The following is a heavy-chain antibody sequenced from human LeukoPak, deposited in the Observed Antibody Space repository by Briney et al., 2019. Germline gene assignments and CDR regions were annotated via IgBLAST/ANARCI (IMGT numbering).Heavy chain of an antibody. CDR3: ARDLDYYDSSGSGWFEP. J-gene: IGHJ5*02. D-gene: IGHD3-22*01. CDR1: GYSFPRYG. V-gene: IGHV1-18*01. CDR2: FSTYNGNT. Sequence: ASVKVSCKASGYSFPRYGIRWVRQAPGQGLEWMVWFSTYNGNTNYAQKFQGRVTMTTDTSTNTAYMELRSLRSDDTAVYCCARDLDYYDSSGSGWFEPWGQGTLVTVSS.